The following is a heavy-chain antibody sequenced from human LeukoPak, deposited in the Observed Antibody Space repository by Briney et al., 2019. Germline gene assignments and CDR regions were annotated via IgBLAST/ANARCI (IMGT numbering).Heavy chain of an antibody. Sequence: GGSLRLSCAASGFTFSDYYMSWIRQAPGKGLEWVSYISSSGSTIYYADSVKGRFTNSRDNAKNSLYLQMNSLRAEDTAVYYCARDRASGYCSSTSCYGGVDYWGQGTLVTVSS. CDR1: GFTFSDYY. V-gene: IGHV3-11*04. CDR3: ARDRASGYCSSTSCYGGVDY. J-gene: IGHJ4*02. CDR2: ISSSGSTI. D-gene: IGHD2-2*03.